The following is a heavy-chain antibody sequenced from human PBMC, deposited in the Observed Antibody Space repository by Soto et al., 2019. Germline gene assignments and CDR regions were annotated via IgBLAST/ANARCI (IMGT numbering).Heavy chain of an antibody. CDR2: ISYDGSNK. Sequence: GGSLRLSCAASGFTFSSYAMHWVRQAPGKGLEWVAVISYDGSNKYYADSVKGRFTISRDNSKNTLYLQMNSLRAEDTAVYYCARGSKYYYDSSGYGVAMRAFDIWGQGTMVTVPS. CDR3: ARGSKYYYDSSGYGVAMRAFDI. J-gene: IGHJ3*02. CDR1: GFTFSSYA. V-gene: IGHV3-30-3*01. D-gene: IGHD3-22*01.